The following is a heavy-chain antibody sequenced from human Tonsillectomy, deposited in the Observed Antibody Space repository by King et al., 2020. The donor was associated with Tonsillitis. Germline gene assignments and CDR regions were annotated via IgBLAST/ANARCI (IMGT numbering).Heavy chain of an antibody. J-gene: IGHJ4*02. V-gene: IGHV3-23*04. D-gene: IGHD4-23*01. CDR2: ISSRGDYI. Sequence: VQLVESGGGLVQPGGSLRLSCAASGFTFSSSAVSWVRQAPGMGLEWVSTISSRGDYIYYAESVKGRFTISRDNSKNTVYVQMNSLRADDTAVYYCAIGGNSDFDYWGQGTLVTVSS. CDR1: GFTFSSSA. CDR3: AIGGNSDFDY.